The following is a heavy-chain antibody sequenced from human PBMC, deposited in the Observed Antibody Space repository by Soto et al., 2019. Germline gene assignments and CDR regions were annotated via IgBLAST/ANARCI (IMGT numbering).Heavy chain of an antibody. CDR3: ARFPRVDIVATINLHYYGMDV. V-gene: IGHV4-31*03. CDR2: IYYSGST. Sequence: PSETLSLTCTFPGRSISSGGYYWSWICQHPGKGLEWIGYIYYSGSTYYNPSLKSRVTISVDTSKNQFSLKLSSVTAADTAVYYCARFPRVDIVATINLHYYGMDVWGQGTTVT. J-gene: IGHJ6*02. D-gene: IGHD5-12*01. CDR1: GRSISSGGYY.